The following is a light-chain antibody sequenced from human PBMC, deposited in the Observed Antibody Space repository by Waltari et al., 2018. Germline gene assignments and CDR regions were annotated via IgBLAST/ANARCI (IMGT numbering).Light chain of an antibody. J-gene: IGKJ2*01. V-gene: IGKV3-11*01. Sequence: DIVLTQSPATLSLSPGERATLSCRASQGVSGHLAWYQQKPGQAPVLLIYDTSNRATGIPARFSGGGSGTDFTLSISRLEPEDFALYFCHLRTDWPPRYTFGQGTKLEIK. CDR2: DTS. CDR3: HLRTDWPPRYT. CDR1: QGVSGH.